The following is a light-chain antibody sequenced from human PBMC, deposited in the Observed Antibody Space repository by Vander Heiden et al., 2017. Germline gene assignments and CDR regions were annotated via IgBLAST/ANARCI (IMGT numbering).Light chain of an antibody. Sequence: DIQMTQSPSSLSASVGDRVTITCRASLGISNYLAWYQQKPGKVPKLLIYAASTLQSGVPSRFSGSGFGTDFTLTISSLQPEDVATYYCQKYTSAPLTFGGGTKVEIK. CDR1: LGISNY. J-gene: IGKJ4*01. CDR2: AAS. V-gene: IGKV1-27*01. CDR3: QKYTSAPLT.